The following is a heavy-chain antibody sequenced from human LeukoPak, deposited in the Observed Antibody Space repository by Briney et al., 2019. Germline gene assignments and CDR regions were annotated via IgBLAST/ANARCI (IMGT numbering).Heavy chain of an antibody. CDR3: ARLSGSYYIFDY. J-gene: IGHJ4*02. CDR1: GYTFTNYG. Sequence: ASVKVSCKASGYTFTNYGISWMRQAPGQGLEWMGWITTYNGYTNYAQKFQGRVTMTTDTSTSTAYMELRSLRSDDAAVYYCARLSGSYYIFDYWGQGALVTVSS. CDR2: ITTYNGYT. D-gene: IGHD1-26*01. V-gene: IGHV1-18*01.